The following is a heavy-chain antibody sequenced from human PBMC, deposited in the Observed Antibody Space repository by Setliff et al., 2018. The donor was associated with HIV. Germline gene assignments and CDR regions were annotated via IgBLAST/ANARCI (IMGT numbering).Heavy chain of an antibody. V-gene: IGHV4-61*09. J-gene: IGHJ6*03. D-gene: IGHD3-9*01. CDR1: GGSINRGTYY. CDR2: IYITGDT. Sequence: SETLSLTCSVSGGSINRGTYYWTWIRQSAGKGLEWIGHIYITGDTDYNPSLKSRVTISVDTSKNQLSLKLWSVTAADTAVYYCARGYDVVTGSPLYYMDVWGKGTTVTVSS. CDR3: ARGYDVVTGSPLYYMDV.